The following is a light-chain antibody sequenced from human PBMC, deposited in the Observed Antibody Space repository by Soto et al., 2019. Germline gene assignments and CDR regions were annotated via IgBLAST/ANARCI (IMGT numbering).Light chain of an antibody. CDR1: SSDVGSGDS. J-gene: IGLJ1*01. CDR3: RTHTTTGSSV. Sequence: QSALTQPASVSGSPGQSITITCTGTSSDVGSGDSVSWYQHHPGEAPTLVIYEVKNRPTGVSGRFSGSKSVNTASLTISGLQAEDEGDYYCRTHTTTGSSVFGTGTKVTVL. CDR2: EVK. V-gene: IGLV2-14*01.